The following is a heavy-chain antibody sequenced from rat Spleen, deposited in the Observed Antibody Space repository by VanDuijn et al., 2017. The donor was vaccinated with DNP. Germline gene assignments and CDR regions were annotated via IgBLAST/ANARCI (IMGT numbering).Heavy chain of an antibody. D-gene: IGHD5-1*01. CDR3: ARWETN. CDR2: IWSGGNT. J-gene: IGHJ2*01. Sequence: QVQLKESGPGLVQPSRTLSLTCTVSGFSLTSYNVHWVRQPPGKGLEWMGVIWSGGNTDYNSALKPRLSISRDTSKSQVLLKINRQQTEDTAMYFCARWETNWGQGVMVTVSS. V-gene: IGHV2S13*01. CDR1: GFSLTSYN.